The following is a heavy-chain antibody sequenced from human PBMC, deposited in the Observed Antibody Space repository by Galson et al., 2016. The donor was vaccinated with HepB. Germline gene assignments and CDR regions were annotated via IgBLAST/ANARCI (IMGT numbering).Heavy chain of an antibody. CDR3: AKDSRRQWFPYFDQ. J-gene: IGHJ4*01. D-gene: IGHD3-22*01. CDR2: ITANGRIA. Sequence: SLRLSCAASGFDFATYSMAWVRQAPGKGLQWVSIITANGRIARYADSVKDRFSISRDNSNSQLFLEMSGLGAEDSAVYYCAKDSRRQWFPYFDQWGQGNPVTVSS. V-gene: IGHV3-23*01. CDR1: GFDFATYS.